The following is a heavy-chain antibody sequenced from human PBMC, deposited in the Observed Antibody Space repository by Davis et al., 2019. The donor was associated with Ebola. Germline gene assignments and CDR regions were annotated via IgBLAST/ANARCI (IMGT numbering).Heavy chain of an antibody. CDR2: INSDGDTT. J-gene: IGHJ3*02. D-gene: IGHD5-18*01. CDR1: GFTFSSYS. Sequence: HTGGSLRLSCAASGFTFSSYSMNWVRQAPGKGLVWVARINSDGDTTHYADSVKGRFTISRDNAKNTLYLQMNSLRDDDTAVYYCSRGVDTTESWWSDALDIWGQGTMVNVSS. V-gene: IGHV3-74*01. CDR3: SRGVDTTESWWSDALDI.